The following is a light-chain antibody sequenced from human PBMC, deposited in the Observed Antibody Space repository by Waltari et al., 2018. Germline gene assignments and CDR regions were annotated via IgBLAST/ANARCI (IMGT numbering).Light chain of an antibody. CDR2: DVT. V-gene: IGLV2-14*03. Sequence: QSALTQPASVSGSPGQSITISCTGTRSDAGGSNSVSWYQQHPGKAPKLMIYDVTNRASGVSSRFTGSKSGNTASLTISGLQTDDEADYYCSSYRKSSTAGGVFGTGTKVTVL. CDR3: SSYRKSSTAGGV. J-gene: IGLJ1*01. CDR1: RSDAGGSNS.